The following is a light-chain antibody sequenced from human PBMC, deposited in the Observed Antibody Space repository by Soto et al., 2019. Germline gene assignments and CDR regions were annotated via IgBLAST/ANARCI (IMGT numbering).Light chain of an antibody. CDR3: QQYNNWPSWT. J-gene: IGKJ1*01. V-gene: IGKV3-15*01. CDR2: GAS. Sequence: EIVLTQSPATRSVSPGERATLSCRASQSVNTNFAWYQQKPGQAPRLLIYGASTRATGIPARFSGSGSGTEFTLTISSLQSEDFAVYYCQQYNNWPSWTFGQGTKV. CDR1: QSVNTN.